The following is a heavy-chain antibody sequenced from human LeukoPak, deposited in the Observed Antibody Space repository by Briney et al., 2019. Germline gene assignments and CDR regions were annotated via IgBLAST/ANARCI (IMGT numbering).Heavy chain of an antibody. J-gene: IGHJ5*02. Sequence: PSETLSLTCTVSGYSINSGYYWGWIRQPPGKGLEWIGSIYHSGSTYYNPSLKRRVTISLDTSKNQFSLKLSSVTAADTAVYYCARDGTWHSSSWYSTWFDPWGQRTLVTVSS. CDR1: GYSINSGYY. CDR3: ARDGTWHSSSWYSTWFDP. D-gene: IGHD6-13*01. CDR2: IYHSGST. V-gene: IGHV4-38-2*02.